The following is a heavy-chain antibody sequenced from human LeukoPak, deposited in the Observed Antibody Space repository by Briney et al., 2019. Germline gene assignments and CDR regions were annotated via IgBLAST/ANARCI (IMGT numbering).Heavy chain of an antibody. CDR3: ARGGARVVTAQNYYYYYYMDV. J-gene: IGHJ6*03. CDR1: GGSISSYY. CDR2: IYYSGST. V-gene: IGHV4-59*01. D-gene: IGHD2-21*02. Sequence: PSETLSLTCTVSGGSISSYYWSWIRQPPGKGLEWIGYIYYSGSTNYNPSLKSRVTISVDTSKNQFSLKLSSVTAADTAVYYCARGGARVVTAQNYYYYYYMDVWGKGTTVTISS.